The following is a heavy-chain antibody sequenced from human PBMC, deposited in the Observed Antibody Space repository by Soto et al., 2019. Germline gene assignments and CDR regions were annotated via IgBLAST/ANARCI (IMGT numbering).Heavy chain of an antibody. J-gene: IGHJ6*02. Sequence: GGSLRLSCAASGFTFSSYGMHWVRQAPGKGLEWVAVISYDGSNKYYADSVKGRFTISRDNSKNTLYLQMNSLRAEDTAVYYCAKDSSSWHLDYYYYGMDVWGQGTTVTVSS. CDR3: AKDSSSWHLDYYYYGMDV. CDR2: ISYDGSNK. CDR1: GFTFSSYG. D-gene: IGHD6-13*01. V-gene: IGHV3-30*18.